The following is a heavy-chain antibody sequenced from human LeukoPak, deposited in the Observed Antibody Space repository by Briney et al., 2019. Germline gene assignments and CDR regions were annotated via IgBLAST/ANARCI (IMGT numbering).Heavy chain of an antibody. V-gene: IGHV3-11*01. CDR1: GFTFSDYY. D-gene: IGHD3-22*01. J-gene: IGHJ4*02. CDR2: ISSSGSTI. CDR3: ASEIVVAEGDY. Sequence: GGSPRLSCAASGFTFSDYYMSWIRQAPGKGLEWVSYISSSGSTIYYADSVKGRFTISRDNAKNSLYLQMNSLRAEDTAVYYCASEIVVAEGDYWGQGTLVTVSS.